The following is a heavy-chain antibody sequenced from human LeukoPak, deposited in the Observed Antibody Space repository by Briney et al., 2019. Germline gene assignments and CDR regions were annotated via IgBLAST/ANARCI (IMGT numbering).Heavy chain of an antibody. J-gene: IGHJ4*02. CDR2: IWYDGSNK. Sequence: PGGSLRLSCAASGFTFSSYGMHWVRQAPGKGLEWVAVIWYDGSNKYYADSVKGRFTISRDNSENTLYLQMNSLRAEDTAVYYCARDELMCGGVDYFDYWGQGTLVTVSS. V-gene: IGHV3-33*01. D-gene: IGHD2-21*01. CDR1: GFTFSSYG. CDR3: ARDELMCGGVDYFDY.